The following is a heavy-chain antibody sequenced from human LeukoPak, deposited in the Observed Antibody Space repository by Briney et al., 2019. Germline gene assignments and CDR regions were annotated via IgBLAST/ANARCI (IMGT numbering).Heavy chain of an antibody. CDR3: ALYDYDGNSVSY. CDR1: GGSISSYY. CDR2: IYYSGST. J-gene: IGHJ4*02. Sequence: PSETLSLTCTVSGGSISSYYWSWIRQPPGKGLEWIGYIYYSGSTNYNPSLKSRVTISVDTSKNQFSLKLSSVTAADTAVYYCALYDYDGNSVSYWGQGTLVTVSS. V-gene: IGHV4-59*01. D-gene: IGHD4-23*01.